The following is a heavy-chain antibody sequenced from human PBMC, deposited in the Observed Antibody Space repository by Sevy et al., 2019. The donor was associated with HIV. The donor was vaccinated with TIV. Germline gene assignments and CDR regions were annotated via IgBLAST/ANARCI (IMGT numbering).Heavy chain of an antibody. D-gene: IGHD5-12*01. V-gene: IGHV3-33*06. CDR1: GFTFSNYA. CDR3: AKGGPNSGYDYYFDY. CDR2: IWYDRSKI. Sequence: GGSLRLSCAASGFTFSNYAMHWVRQAPGKGLAWVALIWYDRSKIFYADSVKGRFTISRDNSESTLYLQMNSLRAEDTALYHCAKGGPNSGYDYYFDYWGQGTLVTVSS. J-gene: IGHJ4*02.